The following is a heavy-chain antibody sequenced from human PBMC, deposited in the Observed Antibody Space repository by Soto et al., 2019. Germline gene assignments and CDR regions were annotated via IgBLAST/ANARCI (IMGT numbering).Heavy chain of an antibody. V-gene: IGHV3-64D*08. CDR2: ISSDGGNT. Sequence: GGSLRLSCSASGLTLSDYGMHWVRQAPGKGLEYVAAISSDGGNTYYADSVKGRFTISRDNSKNTLYLQMSGLTAEDTATYYCVRGIMTLVFITHGLEYWGQGVLVTVSS. J-gene: IGHJ4*02. CDR1: GLTLSDYG. D-gene: IGHD3-22*01. CDR3: VRGIMTLVFITHGLEY.